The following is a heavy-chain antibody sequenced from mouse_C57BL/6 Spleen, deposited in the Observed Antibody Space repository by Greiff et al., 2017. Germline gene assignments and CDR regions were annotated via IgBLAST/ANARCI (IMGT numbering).Heavy chain of an antibody. CDR2: IYPGSGST. V-gene: IGHV1-55*01. D-gene: IGHD2-1*01. Sequence: QVQLQQPGAELVKPGASVKMSCKASGYTFTSYWITWVKQRPGQGLEWIGDIYPGSGSTNYNEKFKSKATLTVDTSSSTAYMQLSSLTSEDSAVYYCARSPLLWRGRDYFDYWGQGTTLTVSS. CDR3: ARSPLLWRGRDYFDY. J-gene: IGHJ2*01. CDR1: GYTFTSYW.